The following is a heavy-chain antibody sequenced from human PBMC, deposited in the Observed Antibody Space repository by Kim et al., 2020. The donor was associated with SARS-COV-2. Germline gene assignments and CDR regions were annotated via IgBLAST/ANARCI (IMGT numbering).Heavy chain of an antibody. J-gene: IGHJ6*03. D-gene: IGHD2-2*02. CDR1: GFTFSSYG. CDR3: ARAYCNSTSCYRGGIDYYYYYMDV. Sequence: GGSLRLSCAASGFTFSSYGMHWVRQAPGKGLEWVAVIWYDGSNKYYADSVKGRFTISRDNSKNTLYLQMNSLRAEDTAVYYCARAYCNSTSCYRGGIDYYYYYMDVWGKGTTVTVSS. V-gene: IGHV3-33*01. CDR2: IWYDGSNK.